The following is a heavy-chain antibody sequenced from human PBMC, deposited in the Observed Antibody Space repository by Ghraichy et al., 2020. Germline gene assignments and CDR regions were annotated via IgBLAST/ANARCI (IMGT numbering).Heavy chain of an antibody. D-gene: IGHD1-26*01. Sequence: GRSLRLSCAVSGLTFSNDAMSWVRQAPGKGLEWVSGIISGGSTYYADSVKGRFTISRDTSKNTLYLQMNTLRAEDTAVYYCAKTGPSPKELLRYCGQGTLVTVSS. CDR1: GLTFSNDA. V-gene: IGHV3-23*01. J-gene: IGHJ4*02. CDR2: IISGGST. CDR3: AKTGPSPKELLRY.